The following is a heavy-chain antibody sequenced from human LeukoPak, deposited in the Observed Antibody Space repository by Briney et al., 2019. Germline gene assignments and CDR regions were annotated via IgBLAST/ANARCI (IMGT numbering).Heavy chain of an antibody. D-gene: IGHD3-16*02. J-gene: IGHJ3*02. Sequence: PGGSLRLSCAASGFTFSSYAMSWVRQAPGKGLEWLSLILHNGDSTYYADSVKGRFTISRDNSKNTLYLQMNSLRAEDTAVYYCARLSSFAFDIWGGGTMVTVSS. CDR1: GFTFSSYA. CDR2: ILHNGDST. CDR3: ARLSSFAFDI. V-gene: IGHV3-23*01.